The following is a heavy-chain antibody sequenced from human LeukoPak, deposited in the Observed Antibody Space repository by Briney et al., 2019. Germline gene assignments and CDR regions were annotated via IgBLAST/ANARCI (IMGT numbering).Heavy chain of an antibody. D-gene: IGHD1-26*01. CDR1: VFTFNNYV. J-gene: IGHJ4*02. CDR2: ISASASMT. V-gene: IGHV3-23*01. CDR3: AKDRSIGTYYTCDH. Sequence: GVPLTLSCDPSVFTFNNYVMTCVPQSPGEGLECVSSISASASMTYYAHCVKGRHTVHRDNSNKRLYLHMSGLTAADTAVYYCAKDRSIGTYYTCDHWGEGSVDTVSS.